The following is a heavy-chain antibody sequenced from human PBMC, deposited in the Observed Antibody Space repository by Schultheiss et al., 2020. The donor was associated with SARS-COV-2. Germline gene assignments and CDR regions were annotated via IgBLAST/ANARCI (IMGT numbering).Heavy chain of an antibody. Sequence: SQTLSLTCTVSGGSISSGGYYWSWIRQHPGKGLEWIGYIYYSGSTYYNPSLKSLVTISVDTSKNQFSLKLRSVTAADTAVYYCARGRLTGETGYYGMDVWGQGTTVTVSS. CDR1: GGSISSGGYY. D-gene: IGHD1-14*01. CDR2: IYYSGST. V-gene: IGHV4-31*01. J-gene: IGHJ6*02. CDR3: ARGRLTGETGYYGMDV.